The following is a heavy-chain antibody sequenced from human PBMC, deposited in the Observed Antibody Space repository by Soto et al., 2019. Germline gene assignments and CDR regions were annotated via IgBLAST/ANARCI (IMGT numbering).Heavy chain of an antibody. V-gene: IGHV3-48*01. Sequence: SLRLSCSASGFTFRNYVMNWVRQAPGKGLEWVSYIGIGSSTKYYADSVKGRFTISRDNAKNSLYLQMNSLRAEDTAVYYCARDQLYYNDISGRPLNAFDVWGQGTMVTVSS. D-gene: IGHD3-22*01. CDR3: ARDQLYYNDISGRPLNAFDV. J-gene: IGHJ3*01. CDR2: IGIGSSTK. CDR1: GFTFRNYV.